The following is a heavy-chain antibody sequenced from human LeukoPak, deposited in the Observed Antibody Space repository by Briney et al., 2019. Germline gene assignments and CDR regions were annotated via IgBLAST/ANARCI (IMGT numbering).Heavy chain of an antibody. CDR1: GFTFSSYG. J-gene: IGHJ4*02. CDR3: ARDQTEWLEMGSFDY. V-gene: IGHV3-30*03. CDR2: ISYDGSNK. D-gene: IGHD6-19*01. Sequence: GGSLRLSCAASGFTFSSYGMHWVRQAPGKGLEWVAVISYDGSNKYYADSVKGRFTISRDNSKNTLYLQMNSLRAEDTAVYYCARDQTEWLEMGSFDYWGQGTLVTVSS.